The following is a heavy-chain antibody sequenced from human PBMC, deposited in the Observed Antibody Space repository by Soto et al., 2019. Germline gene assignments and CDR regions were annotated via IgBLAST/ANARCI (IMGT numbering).Heavy chain of an antibody. D-gene: IGHD3-22*01. V-gene: IGHV3-33*08. CDR3: ARAYDSSGYLTGYYYGMDV. CDR2: IWYDGSNK. CDR1: GFTFSSYG. J-gene: IGHJ6*02. Sequence: GGSLRLSCAASGFTFSSYGMHWVRQAPGKGLEWVAVIWYDGSNKYYADSVKGRFTISRDNSKNTLYLQMNSLRAEDTAVYYCARAYDSSGYLTGYYYGMDVWGQGTTVTVSS.